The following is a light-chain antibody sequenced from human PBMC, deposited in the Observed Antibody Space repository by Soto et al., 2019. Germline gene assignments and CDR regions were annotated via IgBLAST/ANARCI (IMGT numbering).Light chain of an antibody. CDR3: QQSYSNPLT. J-gene: IGKJ4*01. CDR2: KAS. V-gene: IGKV1-5*03. CDR1: QSISNW. Sequence: DIQMTQSPSTLSASVGDGVTITCRASQSISNWLAWHQQKPGKAPKLLIYKASTLASGVPSRFSGSGSGTEFTLTLSSLQPEDFETYYCQQSYSNPLTFGGGTKVDIK.